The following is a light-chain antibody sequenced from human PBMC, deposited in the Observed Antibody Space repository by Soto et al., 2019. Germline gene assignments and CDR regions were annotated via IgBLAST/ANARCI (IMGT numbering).Light chain of an antibody. J-gene: IGKJ4*01. CDR2: GAS. Sequence: EIVLTQSPGTLSLSLGETATLSCRASQSVNSLYLAWHQQKPGQAPRLLIYGASSRATGIPVRFSGSGSGTDFTLTISRLEPEDFAMYYCQWDCGSQTFGGGTKVEIK. CDR3: QWDCGSQT. V-gene: IGKV3-20*01. CDR1: QSVNSLY.